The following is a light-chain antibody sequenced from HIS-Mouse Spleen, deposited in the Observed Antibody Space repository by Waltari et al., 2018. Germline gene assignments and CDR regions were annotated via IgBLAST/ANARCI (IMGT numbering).Light chain of an antibody. J-gene: IGLJ2*01. CDR2: EDS. CDR1: ALPKKY. CDR3: YSTDSSGNHRV. V-gene: IGLV3-10*01. Sequence: SYELTQPPSVSVSPGQTARITCSGDALPKKYSYWYQQKSGQAPVLVLYEDSKRPSGIPERFSGSSSGTMATLTISGAQVEDEADYYCYSTDSSGNHRVFGAGTKLTVL.